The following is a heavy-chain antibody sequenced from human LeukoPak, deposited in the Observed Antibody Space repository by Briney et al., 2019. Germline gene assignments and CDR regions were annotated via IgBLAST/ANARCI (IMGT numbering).Heavy chain of an antibody. Sequence: GASVKVSCKASGYTFTSYDINWVRQATGQGLEWMGWMNPNSGNTGFAQKFQGRVTMTRNTSISTAYMELSSLRSEDTAVYYCAREEQWLVRYFDYWGQGTLVTVSS. D-gene: IGHD6-19*01. V-gene: IGHV1-8*01. CDR2: MNPNSGNT. CDR3: AREEQWLVRYFDY. CDR1: GYTFTSYD. J-gene: IGHJ4*02.